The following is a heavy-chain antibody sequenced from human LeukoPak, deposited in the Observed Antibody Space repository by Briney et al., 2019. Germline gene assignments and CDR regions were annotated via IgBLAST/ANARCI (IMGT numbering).Heavy chain of an antibody. V-gene: IGHV3-23*01. J-gene: IGHJ4*02. CDR3: AKDAAAGSYSSSWYSY. CDR1: GFTFSSYA. CDR2: ISGSGGST. D-gene: IGHD6-13*01. Sequence: GGSLRLSCAASGFTFSSYAMSWVRQAPGKGLEWVSAISGSGGSTYYADSVKGRFTISRDNSKNTLYLQMNSLRAEDTAVYYCAKDAAAGSYSSSWYSYWGQGTLVTVSS.